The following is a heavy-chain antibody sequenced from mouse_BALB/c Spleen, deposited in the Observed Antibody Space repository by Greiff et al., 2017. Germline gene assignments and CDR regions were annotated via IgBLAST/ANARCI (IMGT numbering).Heavy chain of an antibody. Sequence: VKLMESGAELVKPGASVKLSCKASGYTFTSYYMYWVKQRPGQGLEWIGEINPSNGGTNFNEKFKSKATLTVDKSSSTAYMQLSSLTSEDSAVYYCTNFSPWFAYWGQGTLVTVSA. CDR1: GYTFTSYY. J-gene: IGHJ3*01. CDR2: INPSNGGT. CDR3: TNFSPWFAY. V-gene: IGHV1S81*02.